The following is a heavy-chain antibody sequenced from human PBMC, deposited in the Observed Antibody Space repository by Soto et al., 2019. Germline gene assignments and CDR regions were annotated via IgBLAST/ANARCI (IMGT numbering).Heavy chain of an antibody. D-gene: IGHD3-10*01. V-gene: IGHV1-18*04. Sequence: GASVKVSCKASGYTFTGYYMHWVRQAPGQGLEWMGWISAYNGNTNYAQKLQGRVTMTTDTSTSTAYMELRSLRSDDTAVYYCATPYYGSGSYFHYYGMDVWGQGTTVTVSS. CDR1: GYTFTGYY. CDR2: ISAYNGNT. CDR3: ATPYYGSGSYFHYYGMDV. J-gene: IGHJ6*02.